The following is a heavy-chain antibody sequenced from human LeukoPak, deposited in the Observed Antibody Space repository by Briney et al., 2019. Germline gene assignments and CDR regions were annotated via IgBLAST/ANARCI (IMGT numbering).Heavy chain of an antibody. Sequence: GGSLRLSCAASGFTFSSYAMTWVRQAPGKGLEWVSTIIVSGGATYYADSVKGRFTISRDNSKNTLYLQMNSLRAEDTAVYYCARVQVAADTDYWYFDLWGRGTLVIVSS. CDR2: IIVSGGAT. CDR1: GFTFSSYA. D-gene: IGHD6-13*01. CDR3: ARVQVAADTDYWYFDL. V-gene: IGHV3-23*01. J-gene: IGHJ2*01.